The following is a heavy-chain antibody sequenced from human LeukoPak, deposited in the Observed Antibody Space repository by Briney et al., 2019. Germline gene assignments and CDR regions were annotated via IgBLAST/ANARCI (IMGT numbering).Heavy chain of an antibody. D-gene: IGHD6-13*01. V-gene: IGHV3-11*01. J-gene: IGHJ6*02. CDR1: GFTFSDYY. CDR3: AKDIGSPGYSSSWLPLATGYGMDV. CDR2: ISSSGSTI. Sequence: GGSLRLSCAASGFTFSDYYMSWIRQAPGKGLEWVSYISSSGSTIYYADSVKGRFTISRDNAKNSLYLQMNSLRAEDTALYYCAKDIGSPGYSSSWLPLATGYGMDVWGQGTTVTVSS.